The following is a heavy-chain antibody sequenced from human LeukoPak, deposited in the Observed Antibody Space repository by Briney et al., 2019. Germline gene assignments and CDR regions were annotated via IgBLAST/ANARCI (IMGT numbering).Heavy chain of an antibody. D-gene: IGHD2-15*01. CDR3: AKGRALEVVAAFNY. Sequence: GGSLRLSCAASGFTFSSYAMSWVRQAPGKGLEWVSAISGSGANTYYADSVKGRFTISRDNSKNTLYLQMNSLRADDTAVYYCAKGRALEVVAAFNYWDQGTVVTVSS. J-gene: IGHJ4*02. CDR2: ISGSGANT. CDR1: GFTFSSYA. V-gene: IGHV3-23*01.